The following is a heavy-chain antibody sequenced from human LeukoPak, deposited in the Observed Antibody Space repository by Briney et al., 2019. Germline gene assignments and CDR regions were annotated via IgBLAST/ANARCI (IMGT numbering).Heavy chain of an antibody. J-gene: IGHJ4*02. Sequence: ASVKVSCKASGYTFTSYGISWVRQAPGQGLEWMGWISVYNGNTNYAQKLQGRVTTTTDTSTSTAYMELSRLTSDDTAVYYCARGREVAGTVTYWGQGTLITVSS. CDR2: ISVYNGNT. CDR1: GYTFTSYG. D-gene: IGHD6-19*01. CDR3: ARGREVAGTVTY. V-gene: IGHV1-18*01.